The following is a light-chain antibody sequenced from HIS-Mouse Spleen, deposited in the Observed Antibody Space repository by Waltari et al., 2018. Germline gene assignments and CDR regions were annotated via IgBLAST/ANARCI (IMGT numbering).Light chain of an antibody. J-gene: IGLJ2*01. CDR2: DVS. CDR3: SSYTSSSTVV. V-gene: IGLV2-14*03. CDR1: SSAVGGYNY. Sequence: QSALTQPASVSGSPGQSITISCTGTSSAVGGYNYVPWYQQHPGKAPKLIIYDVSNRPSGVSNRFSGSKSGNTASLTISGLQAEDEADYYCSSYTSSSTVVFGGGTKLTVL.